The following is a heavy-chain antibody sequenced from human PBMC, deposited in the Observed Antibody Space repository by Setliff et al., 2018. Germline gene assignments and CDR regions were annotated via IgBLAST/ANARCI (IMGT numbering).Heavy chain of an antibody. CDR1: GFTLTSYP. Sequence: GASVKVSCKASGFTLTSYPIHWVRQAPGQRLEWMGWINPDNGNRKYSQRFQGRFTISRDNSKNTLYLQMNSLRAEDTAVYYCAKDFFDWLELLDYWGQGTLVTVSS. CDR2: INPDNGNR. V-gene: IGHV1-3*01. J-gene: IGHJ4*02. D-gene: IGHD3-9*01. CDR3: AKDFFDWLELLDY.